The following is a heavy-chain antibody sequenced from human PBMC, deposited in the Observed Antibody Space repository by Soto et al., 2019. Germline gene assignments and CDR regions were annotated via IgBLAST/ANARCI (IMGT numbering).Heavy chain of an antibody. V-gene: IGHV3-30*18. Sequence: GGSLRLSXAASGFTFSSSGIHWVRQAPGKGLEWVAVISYDGSNKFYIDSVKGRFTVSRDNSKNTLYLQMSSLRAEDTAVYYCAKDRQADFWRLPSPMDVWGQGTTVTVS. D-gene: IGHD3-3*01. CDR1: GFTFSSSG. J-gene: IGHJ6*02. CDR2: ISYDGSNK. CDR3: AKDRQADFWRLPSPMDV.